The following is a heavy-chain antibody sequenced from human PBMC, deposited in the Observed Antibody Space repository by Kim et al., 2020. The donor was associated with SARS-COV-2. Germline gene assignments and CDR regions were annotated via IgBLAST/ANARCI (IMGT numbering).Heavy chain of an antibody. CDR3: AKQLGYFDY. J-gene: IGHJ4*02. Sequence: GGSLRLSCAASGFIFSSFAMSWVRQAPGKGLEWVSSISVSGGTTYYADSVKGRFTISRDNSKNTVYLQTHSLRAEDTAVYYCAKQLGYFDYWGQGTLVTVSS. CDR1: GFIFSSFA. D-gene: IGHD1-1*01. V-gene: IGHV3-23*01. CDR2: ISVSGGTT.